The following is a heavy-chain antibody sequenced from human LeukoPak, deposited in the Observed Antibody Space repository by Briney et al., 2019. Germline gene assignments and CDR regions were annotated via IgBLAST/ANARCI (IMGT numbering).Heavy chain of an antibody. V-gene: IGHV4-34*01. CDR2: INHSGST. CDR1: GGSFSGYY. CDR3: AVDRGWAFDI. Sequence: SETLSLTCAVYGGSFSGYYWSWIRQPPGKGLEWIGEINHSGSTNYNPSLKSRVTISVDTSKNQFSLKLSSVTAADTAVYYCAVDRGWAFDIWGQGTMVTVSS. D-gene: IGHD3-10*01. J-gene: IGHJ3*02.